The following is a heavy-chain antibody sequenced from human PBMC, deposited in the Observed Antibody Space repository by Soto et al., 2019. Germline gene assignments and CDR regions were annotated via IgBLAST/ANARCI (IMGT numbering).Heavy chain of an antibody. CDR1: GYSISSGYY. V-gene: IGHV4-38-2*01. CDR3: ARSNYYDSSGYYLAYWYFDL. Sequence: LSLTCAVSGYSISSGYYWGWIRQPPGKGLEWIGSIYHSGSTYYNPSLKSRVTISVDTSKNQFSLKLSSVTAADTAVYYCARSNYYDSSGYYLAYWYFDLWRRGTLVTVSS. J-gene: IGHJ2*01. D-gene: IGHD3-22*01. CDR2: IYHSGST.